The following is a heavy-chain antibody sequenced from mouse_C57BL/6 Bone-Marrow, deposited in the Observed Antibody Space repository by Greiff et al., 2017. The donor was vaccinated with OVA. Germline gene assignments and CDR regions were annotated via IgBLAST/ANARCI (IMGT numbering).Heavy chain of an antibody. J-gene: IGHJ3*01. CDR2: ISSGGSYT. CDR3: AKGSSYVQAWFAY. Sequence: EVKLVESGGDLVKPGGSLKLSCAASGFTFSSYGMSWVRQTPDKRLEWVATISSGGSYTYYPDSVKGRFTISRDNAKNTLYLQMSSLKSEDTAMYYCAKGSSYVQAWFAYWGQGTLVTVSA. CDR1: GFTFSSYG. V-gene: IGHV5-6*01. D-gene: IGHD1-1*01.